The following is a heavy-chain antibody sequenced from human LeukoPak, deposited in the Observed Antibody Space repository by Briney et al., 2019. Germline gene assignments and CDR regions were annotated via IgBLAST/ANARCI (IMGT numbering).Heavy chain of an antibody. CDR3: ARHYLRGMVRGVIGY. V-gene: IGHV4-59*01. J-gene: IGHJ4*02. Sequence: SETLSLTCNVSGGSIRGYYWSWIRQPPGKGLEWIGYIYSSGSTNYNPSLKSRVTMSGDTSKNQFSLKVSSMTAADTAVYYCARHYLRGMVRGVIGYWGQGTLVTVSS. CDR1: GGSIRGYY. CDR2: IYSSGST. D-gene: IGHD3-10*01.